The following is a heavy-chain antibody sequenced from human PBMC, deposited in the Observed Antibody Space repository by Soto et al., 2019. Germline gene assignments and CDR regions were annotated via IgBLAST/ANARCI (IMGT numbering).Heavy chain of an antibody. CDR1: GGTFSSYA. V-gene: IGHV1-69*13. J-gene: IGHJ4*02. Sequence: GASLKVSCKASGGTFSSYAISWVRQAPGQGLEWMGGTIPIFGTANYAQKFQGRVTITADESTSTAYMELSSLRSEDTAVYYCVRDGEIGELYYWGQGTLVTVSS. D-gene: IGHD3-10*01. CDR3: VRDGEIGELYY. CDR2: TIPIFGTA.